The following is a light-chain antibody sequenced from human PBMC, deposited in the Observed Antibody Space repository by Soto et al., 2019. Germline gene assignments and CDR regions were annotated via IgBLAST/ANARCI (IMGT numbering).Light chain of an antibody. CDR2: DAS. V-gene: IGKV3-20*01. Sequence: EIVLTQSPGTLSLSPGETATLSCRASQSFTNDYLAWYQQKPGQAPSLLIKDASRRATGFPDRFSGSGSGTDFTLSIRRLEPEDSAVYYCQQYGSLPHTFGQGTKVEIK. J-gene: IGKJ2*01. CDR1: QSFTNDY. CDR3: QQYGSLPHT.